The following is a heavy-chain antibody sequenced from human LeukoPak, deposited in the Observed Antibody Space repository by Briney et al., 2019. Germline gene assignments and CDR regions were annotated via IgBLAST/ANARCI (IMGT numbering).Heavy chain of an antibody. V-gene: IGHV1-18*01. J-gene: IGHJ4*02. D-gene: IGHD1-1*01. CDR3: ARASPDLIQGAVDY. CDR2: ISAYNGNT. Sequence: ASVKVSCKASGYTFTSYGISWVRQAPGQGIEWMGWISAYNGNTNYAQKLQGRVTMTTDTSTSTAYMELRSLRSDDTAVYYCARASPDLIQGAVDYWGQGTLVTVSS. CDR1: GYTFTSYG.